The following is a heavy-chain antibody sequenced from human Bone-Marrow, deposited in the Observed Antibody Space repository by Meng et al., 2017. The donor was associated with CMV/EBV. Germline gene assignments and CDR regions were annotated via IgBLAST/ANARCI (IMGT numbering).Heavy chain of an antibody. D-gene: IGHD5-18*01. Sequence: LTCAASGFTFSSYSMNWVRQAPGKGLEWVSSISSSSSYIYYADSVKGRFTISRDNAKNSLYLQMNSLRAEDTAVYYCARTLWRHADYWGQGTLVTVSS. CDR3: ARTLWRHADY. CDR2: ISSSSSYI. V-gene: IGHV3-21*01. CDR1: GFTFSSYS. J-gene: IGHJ4*02.